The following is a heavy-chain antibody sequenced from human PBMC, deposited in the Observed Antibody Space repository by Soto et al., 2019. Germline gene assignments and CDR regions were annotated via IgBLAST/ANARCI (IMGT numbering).Heavy chain of an antibody. D-gene: IGHD6-13*01. V-gene: IGHV4-39*01. Sequence: SETLSLTCTVSGGSITSGGNSWSWIRQLPGKGLEWIGYIYYSGSTYYNPSLKSRVTISVDTSKNQFSLKLSSVTAADTAVYYCARRNRVAAAGTRYYGMDVWGQGTTVTVSS. CDR2: IYYSGST. J-gene: IGHJ6*02. CDR1: GGSITSGGNS. CDR3: ARRNRVAAAGTRYYGMDV.